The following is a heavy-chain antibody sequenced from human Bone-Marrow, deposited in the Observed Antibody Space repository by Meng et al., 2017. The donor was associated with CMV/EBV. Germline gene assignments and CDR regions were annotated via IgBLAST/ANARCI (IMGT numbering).Heavy chain of an antibody. V-gene: IGHV4-34*01. Sequence: TRAVYGGSFSGYCRSWIRQRPGKGLGWIGEINHSGSTNYSPSLKSRVNISVDTSKNQFSLKLSSVTAADTAVYYCAKVSFGGGWFDHWGQGTLVTVSS. D-gene: IGHD3-16*01. CDR2: INHSGST. J-gene: IGHJ5*02. CDR3: AKVSFGGGWFDH. CDR1: GGSFSGYC.